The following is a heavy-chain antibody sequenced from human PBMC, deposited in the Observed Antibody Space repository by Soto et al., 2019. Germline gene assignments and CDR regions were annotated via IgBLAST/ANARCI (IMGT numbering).Heavy chain of an antibody. D-gene: IGHD6-13*01. CDR3: ARDPWMYSSSWYPDWFGP. Sequence: GGSLRLSCAASGFTFDRYAMSWVRQVPGKGLEWVSAITATADSTYYADSVKGRFTISRDNSRNTLFLQMNSLRAKDTAVYYCARDPWMYSSSWYPDWFGPWGQGTLVTVSS. J-gene: IGHJ5*02. V-gene: IGHV3-23*01. CDR1: GFTFDRYA. CDR2: ITATADST.